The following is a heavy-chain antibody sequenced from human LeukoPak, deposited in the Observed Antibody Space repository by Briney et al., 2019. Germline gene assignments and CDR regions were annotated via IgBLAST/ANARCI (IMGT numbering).Heavy chain of an antibody. Sequence: SETLSLTCAVYGGSFSGYCWSWIRQPPGKGLEWIGEINHSGSTNYNPSLKSRVTISVDTSKNQFSLKLSSVTAADTAVYYCARGLVAGTIVYWGQGTLVTVSS. CDR2: INHSGST. CDR3: ARGLVAGTIVY. V-gene: IGHV4-34*01. CDR1: GGSFSGYC. D-gene: IGHD6-19*01. J-gene: IGHJ4*02.